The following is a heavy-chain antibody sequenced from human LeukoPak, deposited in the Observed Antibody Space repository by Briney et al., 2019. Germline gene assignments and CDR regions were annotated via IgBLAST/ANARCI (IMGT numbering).Heavy chain of an antibody. Sequence: GGSLRLSCAASGFNFGTYEMNWVRQAPGKGLEWVSYISASGSTIYCADSLKGRFTISRDNSKNTLYLQMNSLRAEDTAVYYCARDKGDIVVVPAALFDYWGQGTLVTVSS. CDR3: ARDKGDIVVVPAALFDY. CDR1: GFNFGTYE. J-gene: IGHJ4*02. CDR2: ISASGSTI. V-gene: IGHV3-48*03. D-gene: IGHD2-2*01.